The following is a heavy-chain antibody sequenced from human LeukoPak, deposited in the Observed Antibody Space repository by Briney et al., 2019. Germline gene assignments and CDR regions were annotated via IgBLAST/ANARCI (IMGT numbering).Heavy chain of an antibody. V-gene: IGHV3-48*02. CDR1: GFTFSSYS. CDR3: ARGHHTRGLYDY. CDR2: ISSSSNTI. D-gene: IGHD3-10*01. J-gene: IGHJ4*02. Sequence: GGSLRLSCAASGFTFSSYSMNWVRQAPGKGLEWLSYISSSSNTIYYADSVKGRFTISRDNAKNSLYLQMNSLRDEDTAVYYCARGHHTRGLYDYWGQGTLVTVSS.